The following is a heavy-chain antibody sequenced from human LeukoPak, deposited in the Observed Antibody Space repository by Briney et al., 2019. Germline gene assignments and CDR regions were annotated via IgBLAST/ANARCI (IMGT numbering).Heavy chain of an antibody. Sequence: GASVKVSCKDSGYTFTGYDIKSGCQATGQGLEWMGWMNPSSGNTGYAQKFQGRVTMTRNTSISTAYMELSSLRSEDTAVYYCARGRPRSGYDFGYWGQGTLVTVSS. V-gene: IGHV1-8*01. J-gene: IGHJ4*02. CDR2: MNPSSGNT. CDR3: ARGRPRSGYDFGY. CDR1: GYTFTGYD. D-gene: IGHD5-12*01.